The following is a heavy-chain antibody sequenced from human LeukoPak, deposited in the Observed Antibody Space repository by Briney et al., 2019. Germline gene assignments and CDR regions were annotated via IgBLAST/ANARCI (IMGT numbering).Heavy chain of an antibody. CDR1: GYSFTSYW. V-gene: IGHV5-51*01. Sequence: GESLKISCKGSGYSFTSYWIGWVRQMPGKGLEWMGIIYPGDSDTRYSPSFQGQVTISADKSISTAYLQWSSLKASDTAMYYCARRVGGGDYQIRKNYYYYYMDVWGKGTTVTVSS. D-gene: IGHD4-17*01. J-gene: IGHJ6*03. CDR3: ARRVGGGDYQIRKNYYYYYMDV. CDR2: IYPGDSDT.